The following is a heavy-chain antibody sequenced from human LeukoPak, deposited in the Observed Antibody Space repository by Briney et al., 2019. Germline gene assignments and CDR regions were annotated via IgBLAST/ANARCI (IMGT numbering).Heavy chain of an antibody. D-gene: IGHD3-22*01. Sequence: SETLSLTCTVSGDSISSDAFYWSWVRQHPGKGLEWIGYIYYSGSTPYNPSLKSRPTISVDTSNNQFSLKLRSVTAGDTAVYYCARGVSVYYDSSGYYYFDYWGQGTLVTVSS. CDR1: GDSISSDAFY. CDR3: ARGVSVYYDSSGYYYFDY. V-gene: IGHV4-31*03. J-gene: IGHJ4*02. CDR2: IYYSGST.